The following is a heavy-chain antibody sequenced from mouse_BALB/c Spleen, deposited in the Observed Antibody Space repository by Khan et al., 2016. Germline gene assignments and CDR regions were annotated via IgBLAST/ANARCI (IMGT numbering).Heavy chain of an antibody. CDR1: GYSITSGYY. J-gene: IGHJ2*01. CDR3: ARAWYFDY. Sequence: EVQLQESGPGLVKPSQSLSLTCSVTGYSITSGYYWNWIRQFPGNKLEWMGYISYDGSNNYNPYLKNRISITRDTSKNQFFLKLNSVTTEDTATNYCARAWYFDYWGQGTTLTVAS. V-gene: IGHV3-6*02. CDR2: ISYDGSN.